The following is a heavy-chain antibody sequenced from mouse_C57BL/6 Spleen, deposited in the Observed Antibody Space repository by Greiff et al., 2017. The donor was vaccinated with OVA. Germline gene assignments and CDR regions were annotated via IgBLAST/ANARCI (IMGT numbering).Heavy chain of an antibody. D-gene: IGHD2-3*01. V-gene: IGHV5-17*01. CDR1: GFTFSDYG. CDR3: ARNGYYGYAMDY. Sequence: EVKLVESGGGLVKPGGSLKLSCAASGFTFSDYGMHWVRQAPEKGLEWVAYISSGSSTIYYADTVKGRFTISRDNAKNTLFLQMTSLRSEDTAMYYCARNGYYGYAMDYWGQGTSVTVSS. J-gene: IGHJ4*01. CDR2: ISSGSSTI.